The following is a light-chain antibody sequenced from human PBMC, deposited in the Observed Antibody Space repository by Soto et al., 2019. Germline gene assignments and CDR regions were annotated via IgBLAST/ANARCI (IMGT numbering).Light chain of an antibody. Sequence: DIQMTQSPSSLSASVGDRVTITCRASQSISTYLHWYQQKPGKAPNLLIYAASTLQSGVPSRFSGSGSGTDFTLTISSLQPEDFATYFCQQLRMYPSTFGGGTKVEIK. CDR1: QSISTY. V-gene: IGKV1-39*01. CDR3: QQLRMYPST. CDR2: AAS. J-gene: IGKJ4*01.